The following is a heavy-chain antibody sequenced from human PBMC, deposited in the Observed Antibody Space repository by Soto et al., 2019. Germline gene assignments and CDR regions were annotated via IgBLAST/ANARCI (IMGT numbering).Heavy chain of an antibody. J-gene: IGHJ5*02. Sequence: QLQLQESGPGLVKPSETLSLSCTVSGGSISSSSYYWGWIRQPPGKGLEWIGSIYYSGSTYHNPSLKSRVTISVDTPTNQFSLKLSSVTAADTAVYYCSRHGGCSSTRCYPNWFDPCGQGTLVTVSS. CDR1: GGSISSSSYY. CDR3: SRHGGCSSTRCYPNWFDP. CDR2: IYYSGST. V-gene: IGHV4-39*01. D-gene: IGHD2-2*01.